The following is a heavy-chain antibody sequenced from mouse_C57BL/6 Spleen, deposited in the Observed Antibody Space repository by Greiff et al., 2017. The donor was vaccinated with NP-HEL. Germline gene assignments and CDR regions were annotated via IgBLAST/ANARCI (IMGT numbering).Heavy chain of an antibody. V-gene: IGHV1-7*01. J-gene: IGHJ4*01. D-gene: IGHD1-1*01. CDR3: ASPITTVVAPYYAMDY. CDR1: GYTFTSYW. Sequence: VQLQQSGAELAKPGASVKLSCKASGYTFTSYWMHWVKQRPGQGLEWIGYINPSSGYTKYNQKFKDKATLTADKSSSTAYMQLSSLTYEDSAVYYCASPITTVVAPYYAMDYWGQGTSGTVSS. CDR2: INPSSGYT.